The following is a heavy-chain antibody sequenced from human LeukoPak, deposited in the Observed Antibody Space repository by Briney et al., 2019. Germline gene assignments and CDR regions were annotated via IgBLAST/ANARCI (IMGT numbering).Heavy chain of an antibody. J-gene: IGHJ5*02. Sequence: SETLSLTCTVSGGSISSYYWSWIRQPPGKGLEWIGEINHSGSTNYNPSLKSRVTISVDTSKNQFSLKLSSVTAADTAVYYCARRAYSSSWSRVWWFDPWGQGTLVTVSS. CDR2: INHSGST. CDR3: ARRAYSSSWSRVWWFDP. D-gene: IGHD6-13*01. CDR1: GGSISSYY. V-gene: IGHV4-34*01.